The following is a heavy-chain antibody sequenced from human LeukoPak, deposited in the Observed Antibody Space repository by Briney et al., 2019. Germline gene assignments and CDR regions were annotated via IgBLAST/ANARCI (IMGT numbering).Heavy chain of an antibody. CDR1: GGTFSSYA. J-gene: IGHJ5*02. CDR3: ARDAEDTAMASWP. Sequence: GASVKVSCKASGGTFSSYAISWVRQAPGRGLEWMGGIIPIFGTANYAQKFQGRVTITADESTSTAYMELSSLRSEDTAVYYCARDAEDTAMASWPWGQGTLVTVSS. D-gene: IGHD5-18*01. V-gene: IGHV1-69*01. CDR2: IIPIFGTA.